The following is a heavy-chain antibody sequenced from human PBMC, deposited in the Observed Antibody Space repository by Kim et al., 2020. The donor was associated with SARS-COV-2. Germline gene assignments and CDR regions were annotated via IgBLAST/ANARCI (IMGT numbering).Heavy chain of an antibody. CDR2: IWYDERNK. CDR1: GFTFSSYA. CDR3: AKDIASAATDYYYGLDV. J-gene: IGHJ6*02. V-gene: IGHV3-33*06. D-gene: IGHD2-15*01. Sequence: GGSLRLSCEASGFTFSSYAMNWVRQAPGKGLEWVAIIWYDERNKYYADSVKGRFTFSRDNSKNTVYLQMNSLRAEDTALYYCAKDIASAATDYYYGLDVWGQGTTVTVSS.